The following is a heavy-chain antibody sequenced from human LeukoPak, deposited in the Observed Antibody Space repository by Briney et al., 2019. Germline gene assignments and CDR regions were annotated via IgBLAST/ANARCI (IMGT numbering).Heavy chain of an antibody. J-gene: IGHJ4*02. CDR1: GYTVTELS. V-gene: IGHV1-24*01. Sequence: ASVKVSCKVSGYTVTELSMHWVRQAPGKGLEWMGGFDPEDGETIYAQKFQGRVTMTEDTSTDTAYMELSSLRSEDTAVYYCATGTSSWDILTGYSLDYWGQGTLVTVSS. D-gene: IGHD3-9*01. CDR2: FDPEDGET. CDR3: ATGTSSWDILTGYSLDY.